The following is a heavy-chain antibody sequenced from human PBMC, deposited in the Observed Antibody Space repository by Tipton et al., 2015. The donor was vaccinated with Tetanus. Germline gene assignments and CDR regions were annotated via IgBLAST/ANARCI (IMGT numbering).Heavy chain of an antibody. CDR2: IYYSGAT. Sequence: TLSLTCTVSGASVRSLNHYWSWLRQSPGKPLEWISDIYYSGATEYNPSLQSRVTTSLHASQRQFSLKLTSVTPADTAIYYCARKGRQFCSGDCYPTAYDIWGHGTMVTVSS. CDR3: ARKGRQFCSGDCYPTAYDI. V-gene: IGHV4-61*01. J-gene: IGHJ3*02. D-gene: IGHD2-21*02. CDR1: GASVRSLNHY.